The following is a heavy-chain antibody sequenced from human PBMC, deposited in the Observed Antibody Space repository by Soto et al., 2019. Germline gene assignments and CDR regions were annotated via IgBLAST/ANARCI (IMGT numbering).Heavy chain of an antibody. J-gene: IGHJ4*02. D-gene: IGHD5-12*01. V-gene: IGHV1-69*01. CDR2: IIPIFGTA. CDR3: ESAHERRVVATILDD. CDR1: GGTFSSYA. Sequence: QVQLVQSGAEVKKPGSSVKVSCKASGGTFSSYAISWVRQAPGQGLEWMGGIIPIFGTANYAKKFQGRVTVPAEEPTSAADVQLSSLRYEVTAVYDCESAHERRVVATILDDWGQGNLVNLSS.